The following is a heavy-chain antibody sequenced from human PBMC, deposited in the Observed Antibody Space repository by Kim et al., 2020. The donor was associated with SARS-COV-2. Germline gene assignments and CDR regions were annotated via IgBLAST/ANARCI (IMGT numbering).Heavy chain of an antibody. CDR1: GFTFSSYG. CDR2: IWYDGSNK. J-gene: IGHJ6*02. V-gene: IGHV3-33*01. D-gene: IGHD2-2*01. Sequence: GGSLRLSCAASGFTFSSYGMHWVRQAPGKGLEWVAVIWYDGSNKYYADSVKGRFTISRDNSKNTLYLQMNSLRAEDTAVYYCARDPHCSSTSCYGWPRYYYGMDVWGQGTTVTVSS. CDR3: ARDPHCSSTSCYGWPRYYYGMDV.